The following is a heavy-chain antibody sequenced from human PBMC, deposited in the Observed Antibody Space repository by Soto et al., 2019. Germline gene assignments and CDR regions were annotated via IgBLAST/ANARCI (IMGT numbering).Heavy chain of an antibody. D-gene: IGHD6-13*01. CDR3: ASVTIAAAGSLSYYYGMDV. CDR2: IWYDGSNK. J-gene: IGHJ6*02. CDR1: GFTFSSYG. V-gene: IGHV3-33*01. Sequence: QVQLVESGGGVVQPGRSLRLSCAASGFTFSSYGMHWVRQAPGKGLEWVAVIWYDGSNKYYADSVKGRFTISRDNSKNTLYLQMNSLRAEDTAVYYCASVTIAAAGSLSYYYGMDVWGQGTTVTVSS.